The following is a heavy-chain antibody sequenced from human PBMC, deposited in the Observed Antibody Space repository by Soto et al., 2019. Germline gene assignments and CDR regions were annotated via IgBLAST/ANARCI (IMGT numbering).Heavy chain of an antibody. CDR3: AGRCDGTNCLAHFDY. CDR1: GGTFNNYV. J-gene: IGHJ4*02. V-gene: IGHV1-69*06. Sequence: QVQLVQSGAEVKKPGSSVKVSCRASGGTFNNYVINWVRQAPGQGLEWMAGIIPIFGRPNYAQKFQGRVTITADKSRSTAYMELNSLSSEDTAVYYCAGRCDGTNCLAHFDYWGQGTLVTVSS. D-gene: IGHD2-2*01. CDR2: IIPIFGRP.